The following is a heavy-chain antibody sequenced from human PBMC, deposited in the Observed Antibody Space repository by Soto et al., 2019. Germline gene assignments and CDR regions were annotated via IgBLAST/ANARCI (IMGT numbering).Heavy chain of an antibody. D-gene: IGHD3-3*01. CDR1: GFTFSSYG. J-gene: IGHJ6*02. Sequence: GGSLRLSCAASGFTFSSYGMHWVRQAPGKGLEWVAVIWYDGSNKYYADSVKGRFTISRDNSKNTLYLQMNSLRAEDTAVYYCARDRDYDFWSGYPYYYYGMDVWGQGTTVTVS. CDR2: IWYDGSNK. V-gene: IGHV3-33*08. CDR3: ARDRDYDFWSGYPYYYYGMDV.